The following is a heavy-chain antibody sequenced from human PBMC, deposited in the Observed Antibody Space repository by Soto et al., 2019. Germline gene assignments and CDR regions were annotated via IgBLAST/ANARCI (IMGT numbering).Heavy chain of an antibody. CDR3: VRVVEAATRHTDFDS. CDR1: GVSITSYF. D-gene: IGHD2-15*01. CDR2: ISFSGAT. J-gene: IGHJ4*02. Sequence: SETLSLTCTVSGVSITSYFWSWIRQTPGKGLDWIGSISFSGATYSNPSLKGRAALSVDTSKNQVSLRVRSVTVAETAMYYCVRVVEAATRHTDFDSWGQGIVVTVSS. V-gene: IGHV4-59*08.